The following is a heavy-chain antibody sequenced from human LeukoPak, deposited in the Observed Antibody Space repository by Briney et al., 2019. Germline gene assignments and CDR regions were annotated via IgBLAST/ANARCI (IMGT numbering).Heavy chain of an antibody. V-gene: IGHV3-23*01. D-gene: IGHD3-10*01. CDR3: AKVAPSITMVRGVIAYFDY. CDR2: ISGSGGST. CDR1: GFTFSSYA. J-gene: IGHJ4*02. Sequence: PGGSLRLSCAASGFTFSSYAMSWVRQAPGKGLEWVSAISGSGGSTYYADSVKGRFTISRDNSKNTLYLQMNSLRAEDTAVYYCAKVAPSITMVRGVIAYFDYWGQGTLVTVSS.